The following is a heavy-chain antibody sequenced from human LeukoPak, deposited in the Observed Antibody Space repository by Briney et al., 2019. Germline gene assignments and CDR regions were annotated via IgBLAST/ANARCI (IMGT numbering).Heavy chain of an antibody. J-gene: IGHJ3*02. V-gene: IGHV3-23*01. Sequence: GGSLRLSCAVSGFTFSSYAMRWVRQAPGKGLEWVSAISGSGGSTYYADSVKGRFTISRDNSKNTLYLQMNSLRAEDTAVYYCAGGTMIVEGDIWGQGTMVTVSS. CDR3: AGGTMIVEGDI. D-gene: IGHD3-22*01. CDR2: ISGSGGST. CDR1: GFTFSSYA.